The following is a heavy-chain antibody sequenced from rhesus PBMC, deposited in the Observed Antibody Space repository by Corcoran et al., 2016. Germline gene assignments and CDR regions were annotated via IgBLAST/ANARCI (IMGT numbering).Heavy chain of an antibody. Sequence: QVQLQESGPGLVKPSETLSLTCAVSGYSLSRGEGWGWSRQPTGKGLQWIGHIYGVSGSTSYTPSHKSRVTGSKDPSTSHFTRKLSSVTAADTAVYYCARLYSCRVYFDSWGQGVLVTVSS. J-gene: IGHJ4*01. CDR2: IYGVSGST. CDR3: ARLYSCRVYFDS. V-gene: IGHV4-127*01. CDR1: GYSLSRGEG. D-gene: IGHD6-19*01.